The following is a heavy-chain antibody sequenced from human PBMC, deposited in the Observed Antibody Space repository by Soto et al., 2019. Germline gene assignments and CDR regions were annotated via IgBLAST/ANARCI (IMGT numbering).Heavy chain of an antibody. V-gene: IGHV3-74*01. CDR3: TRGPRPTSVGTGAY. Sequence: EVQLVESGGGLVQPGGSLRLSCAASGFTFSTYWMHWVRQAPGKGLVWVSRINYDGSSTDYADSVKGRFTISRDNAKKTLYLQMSPLTAEDTAVYYCTRGPRPTSVGTGAYWGQGTLVTVSS. D-gene: IGHD3-10*01. CDR1: GFTFSTYW. CDR2: INYDGSST. J-gene: IGHJ4*02.